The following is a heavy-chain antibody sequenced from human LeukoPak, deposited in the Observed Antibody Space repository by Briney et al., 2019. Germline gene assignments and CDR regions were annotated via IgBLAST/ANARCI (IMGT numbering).Heavy chain of an antibody. V-gene: IGHV3-23*01. J-gene: IGHJ4*02. CDR3: ARGIPKVLRFLEWLLEPNDY. CDR1: GFTFSSYA. CDR2: ISGSGGST. D-gene: IGHD3-3*01. Sequence: GGSLRLSCAASGFTFSSYAMSWVRQAPGKGLEWVSAISGSGGSTYYADSVKGRFTISRDNSKNTLYLQMNSLRAEDTAVYYCARGIPKVLRFLEWLLEPNDYWGQGTLVTVSS.